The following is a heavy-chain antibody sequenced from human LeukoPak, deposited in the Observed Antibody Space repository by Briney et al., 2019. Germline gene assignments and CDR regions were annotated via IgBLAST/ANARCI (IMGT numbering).Heavy chain of an antibody. CDR3: ARDRRQQLENWFDP. V-gene: IGHV1-18*01. CDR2: VSAYNGNI. D-gene: IGHD6-13*01. CDR1: GYTFNRYG. Sequence: ASVKVSCKTSGYTFNRYGISWVRQAPGQGLEWMGWVSAYNGNINYAQKLQGRVTVTTDTSTSTAYMELSSLRSEDTAVYYCARDRRQQLENWFDPWGQGTPVTVSS. J-gene: IGHJ5*02.